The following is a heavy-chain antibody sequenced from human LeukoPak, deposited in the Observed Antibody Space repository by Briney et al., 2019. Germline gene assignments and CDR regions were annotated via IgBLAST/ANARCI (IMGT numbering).Heavy chain of an antibody. CDR1: GGSISSSSYY. Sequence: SETLSLTCTVSGGSISSSSYYWGWIRQPPGKGLEWIGSIYYSGSTYYNPSLKSRVTISVDTSKNQFSLKLSSVTAADTAVYYCARGLIGDYWGQGTLVTVSS. D-gene: IGHD3-10*01. J-gene: IGHJ4*02. CDR3: ARGLIGDY. CDR2: IYYSGST. V-gene: IGHV4-39*07.